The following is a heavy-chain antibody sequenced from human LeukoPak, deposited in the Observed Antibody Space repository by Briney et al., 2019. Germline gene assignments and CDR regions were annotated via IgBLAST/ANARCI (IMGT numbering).Heavy chain of an antibody. D-gene: IGHD5-18*01. CDR2: INHSGRT. V-gene: IGHV4-34*01. CDR3: ARGRYSYGRCGHFDY. Sequence: SETLSLTCAVYGGSFSGYYWSWIRQPPGKGLEWIGEINHSGRTNYNPSLKSRVTVSVDTSKNQFSLKLSSVTAADTAVYYCARGRYSYGRCGHFDYWGQGTL. CDR1: GGSFSGYY. J-gene: IGHJ4*02.